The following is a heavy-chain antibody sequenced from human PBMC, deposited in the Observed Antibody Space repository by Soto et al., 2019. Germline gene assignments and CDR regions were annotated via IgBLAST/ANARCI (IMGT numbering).Heavy chain of an antibody. CDR3: ARGGYYDYVWGSYRMTLFDY. Sequence: SETLSLTGAVYGGAFSGYYWSWIRQPPGKGLEWIGEINHSGSTNYNPSLKSRVAISVDTAKNQFSLKLSSVTAADTAVYYCARGGYYDYVWGSYRMTLFDYGGQGTLVT. CDR1: GGAFSGYY. CDR2: INHSGST. D-gene: IGHD3-16*02. V-gene: IGHV4-34*01. J-gene: IGHJ4*02.